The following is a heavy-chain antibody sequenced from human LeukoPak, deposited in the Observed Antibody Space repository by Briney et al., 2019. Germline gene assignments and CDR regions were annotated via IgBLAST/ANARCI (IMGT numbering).Heavy chain of an antibody. Sequence: GGSLRLSCTPSGFTFRNYAMTWVRQAPGKGLEWVSTISGSVGTTYYADSVKGRLSISRDNSKNTLSLQMNSLRAEDTAVYYCAKPSSIVIVPTALQRSLDYWGQGALVTVSS. J-gene: IGHJ4*02. CDR3: AKPSSIVIVPTALQRSLDY. CDR2: ISGSVGTT. D-gene: IGHD2/OR15-2a*01. CDR1: GFTFRNYA. V-gene: IGHV3-23*01.